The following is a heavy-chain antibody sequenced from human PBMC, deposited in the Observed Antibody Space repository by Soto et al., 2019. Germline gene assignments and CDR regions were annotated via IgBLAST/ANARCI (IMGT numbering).Heavy chain of an antibody. CDR1: GGSISSYY. D-gene: IGHD3-22*01. J-gene: IGHJ5*02. CDR3: ARELDYYDSSGYYRKYNWFDP. Sequence: PSETLSLTCTVSGGSISSYYWSWIRQPPGKGLEWIGYIYYSGSTNYNPSLKSRVTISVDTSKNQFSLKLSSVTAADTAVYYCARELDYYDSSGYYRKYNWFDPWGQGTLVTVSS. V-gene: IGHV4-59*01. CDR2: IYYSGST.